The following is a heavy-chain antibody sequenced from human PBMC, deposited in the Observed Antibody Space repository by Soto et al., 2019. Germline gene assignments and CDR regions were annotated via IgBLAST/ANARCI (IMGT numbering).Heavy chain of an antibody. J-gene: IGHJ4*02. D-gene: IGHD1-20*01. V-gene: IGHV1-2*04. CDR3: ARSRFLITGTTVEGYYFDY. CDR2: INPNSGGT. CDR1: GYTFTGYY. Sequence: ASVKVSCKASGYTFTGYYMHWVRQAPGQGLEWMGWINPNSGGTNYAQKFQGWVTMTRDTSISTAYMELSRLRSDDTAVYYCARSRFLITGTTVEGYYFDYWGQGTLVTVSS.